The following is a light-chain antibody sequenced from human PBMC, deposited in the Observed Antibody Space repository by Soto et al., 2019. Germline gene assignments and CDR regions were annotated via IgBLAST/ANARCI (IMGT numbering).Light chain of an antibody. CDR1: SANIGGNS. CDR3: GSWDSSMSAYV. J-gene: IGLJ1*01. V-gene: IGLV1-51*01. Sequence: QSLLTQPPAVSVAPGHWVTISCWRSSANIGGNSVSWYQQLPGTAPKLLIYDDEKRPSGIPDRFSGSKSGTSATLGITGFQTGDEADYYCGSWDSSMSAYVFGTGTKVNVL. CDR2: DDE.